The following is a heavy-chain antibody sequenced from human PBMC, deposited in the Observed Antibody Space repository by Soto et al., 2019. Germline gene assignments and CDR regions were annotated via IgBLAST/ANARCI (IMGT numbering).Heavy chain of an antibody. D-gene: IGHD3-16*01. Sequence: QVQLVQSGAEVKKPGTSVKVSCKASGYTFTNFAISWVRQAPGQGLEWMGWISAYNGNTNYAQNFQGRVTMTTDTSTSTADMELRSLGSDDTAFYYGARGGTPIDYWGQGTLVTVSS. V-gene: IGHV1-18*01. CDR3: ARGGTPIDY. CDR2: ISAYNGNT. CDR1: GYTFTNFA. J-gene: IGHJ4*02.